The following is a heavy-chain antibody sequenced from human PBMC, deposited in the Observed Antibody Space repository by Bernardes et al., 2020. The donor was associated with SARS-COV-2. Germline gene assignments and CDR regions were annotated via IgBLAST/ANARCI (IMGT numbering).Heavy chain of an antibody. D-gene: IGHD2-21*02. CDR3: ATGPVVTREGWFDP. Sequence: ASVKVSCKVSGYTLTELSMHWVRQAPGKGLEWMGGFDPEDGETIYAQKFQGRVTMTEDTSTDKAYMELSSLRSEDTAVYYCATGPVVTREGWFDPWGQGTLVTVSS. J-gene: IGHJ5*02. V-gene: IGHV1-24*01. CDR1: GYTLTELS. CDR2: FDPEDGET.